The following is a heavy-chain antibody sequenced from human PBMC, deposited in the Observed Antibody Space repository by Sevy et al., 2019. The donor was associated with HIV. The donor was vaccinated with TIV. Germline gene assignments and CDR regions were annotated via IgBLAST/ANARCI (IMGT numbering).Heavy chain of an antibody. Sequence: ASVKVSCKASGYTFTDYYMHWVRQAPGQGLEWMGWINPNSGGTNYAQTFQGRVTMTRDTSISTAYMELNSLRSDDTAVYYCARDMRGEVALWFGDLLNWTFDYWGQGALVTVSS. CDR2: INPNSGGT. J-gene: IGHJ4*02. V-gene: IGHV1-2*02. CDR3: ARDMRGEVALWFGDLLNWTFDY. D-gene: IGHD3-10*01. CDR1: GYTFTDYY.